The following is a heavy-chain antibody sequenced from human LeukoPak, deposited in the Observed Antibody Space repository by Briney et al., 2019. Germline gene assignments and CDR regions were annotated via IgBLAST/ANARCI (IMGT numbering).Heavy chain of an antibody. D-gene: IGHD3-10*01. CDR3: ARVPLVPIITMVRGGTYYYYGMDV. J-gene: IGHJ6*02. Sequence: GASVKVSCKASGYTFTSYDINWVRQATGQGLEGMGWMNPNSGNTGYAQKFQGRVTMTRNTSISTAYMELSSLRSEYTAVYYCARVPLVPIITMVRGGTYYYYGMDVWGQGTTVSVSS. CDR1: GYTFTSYD. CDR2: MNPNSGNT. V-gene: IGHV1-8*01.